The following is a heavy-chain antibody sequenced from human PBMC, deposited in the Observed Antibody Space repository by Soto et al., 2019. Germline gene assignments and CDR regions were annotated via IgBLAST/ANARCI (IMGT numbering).Heavy chain of an antibody. CDR2: FHYSGST. D-gene: IGHD2-2*01. J-gene: IGHJ6*02. Sequence: PSETLSLTCTVSGGSISSGPYSWGLIRQPPGKGLEWIGTFHYSGSTYYSPSLESRVTISVDTSKNQFSLKVSSVTAADTAVYYCARLGGYCSGTSCYGYYGMDVWGQGTTVTVSS. CDR3: ARLGGYCSGTSCYGYYGMDV. CDR1: GGSISSGPYS. V-gene: IGHV4-39*01.